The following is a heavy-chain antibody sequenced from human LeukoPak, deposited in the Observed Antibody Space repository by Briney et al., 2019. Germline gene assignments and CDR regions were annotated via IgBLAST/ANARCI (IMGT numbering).Heavy chain of an antibody. V-gene: IGHV3-30*04. CDR2: ISYDGSNK. CDR1: GFTFSSYA. J-gene: IGHJ5*02. CDR3: AKDFVVVPAANSWFDP. D-gene: IGHD2-2*01. Sequence: GGSLRLSCAASGFTFSSYAMHWVRQAPGKGLEWVAVISYDGSNKYYADSVKGRFTISRDNSKNTLYLQMNSLRAEDTAVYYCAKDFVVVPAANSWFDPWGQGTLVTVSS.